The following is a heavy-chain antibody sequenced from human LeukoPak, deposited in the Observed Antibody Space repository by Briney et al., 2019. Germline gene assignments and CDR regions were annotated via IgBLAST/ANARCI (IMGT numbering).Heavy chain of an antibody. D-gene: IGHD3-22*01. Sequence: SETLSLTCTVSGGSINSYYWSWIRQPPGKELEWIGYIYYSGSTKHNPSLESRVTMSVDTSKNQFSLNLNSVTAADTAMYYCARHSSDYYYFDYWGQGILVTVSP. V-gene: IGHV4-59*08. J-gene: IGHJ4*02. CDR2: IYYSGST. CDR3: ARHSSDYYYFDY. CDR1: GGSINSYY.